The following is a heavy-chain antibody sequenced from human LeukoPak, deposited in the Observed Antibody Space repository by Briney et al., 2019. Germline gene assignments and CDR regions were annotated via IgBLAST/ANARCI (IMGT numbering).Heavy chain of an antibody. V-gene: IGHV4-39*01. CDR3: ARQVYNRDY. J-gene: IGHJ4*02. D-gene: IGHD5-24*01. CDR2: IYYSGST. Sequence: KSSETLSLTCTVSGGSISSSSYYWGWIRQPPGKGLEWIGCIYYSGSTYYNPSLKSRVTISVDTSKNQFSLKLSSVTAADTAVYYCARQVYNRDYWGQGTLVTVSS. CDR1: GGSISSSSYY.